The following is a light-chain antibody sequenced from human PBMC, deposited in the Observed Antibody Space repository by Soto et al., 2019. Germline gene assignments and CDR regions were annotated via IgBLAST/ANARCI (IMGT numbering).Light chain of an antibody. CDR2: GAS. J-gene: IGKJ5*01. CDR1: QSVSSN. Sequence: PGERATLSCRASQSVSSNLAWYQQKPGQAPRLLIYGASTRATGIPARFSGSGSGTEFTLTISSLQSEDFAVYYCQQYNNWPRITFGQGTRLEIK. CDR3: QQYNNWPRIT. V-gene: IGKV3-15*01.